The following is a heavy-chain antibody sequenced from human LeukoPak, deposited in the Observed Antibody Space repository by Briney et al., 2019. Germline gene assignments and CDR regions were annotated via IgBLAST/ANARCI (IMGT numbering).Heavy chain of an antibody. J-gene: IGHJ4*02. CDR3: AKRPDCSTTNCFRFEY. V-gene: IGHV3-23*01. Sequence: GGSLRLSCAASGFTFITYWMHWVRHAPGKGLVWVSSISGDGGSTYYAESVKGRFTISRDNSKNTLYLQTNSLRAEDTAVYYCAKRPDCSTTNCFRFEYWGQGTLVTVSS. D-gene: IGHD2-2*01. CDR1: GFTFITYW. CDR2: ISGDGGST.